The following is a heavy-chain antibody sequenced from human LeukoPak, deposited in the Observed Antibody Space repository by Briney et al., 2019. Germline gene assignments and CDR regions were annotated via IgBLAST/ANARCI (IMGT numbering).Heavy chain of an antibody. Sequence: SETLSLTCAVYGGSFSGYYWSWIRQPPGKGLEWIGEINHSGSTNYNPSLKSRATISVDTSKNQFSLKLSSVTAADTAVYYCARGDLNSSGWYGGVDYWGQGTLVTVSS. V-gene: IGHV4-34*01. CDR2: INHSGST. CDR3: ARGDLNSSGWYGGVDY. CDR1: GGSFSGYY. J-gene: IGHJ4*02. D-gene: IGHD6-19*01.